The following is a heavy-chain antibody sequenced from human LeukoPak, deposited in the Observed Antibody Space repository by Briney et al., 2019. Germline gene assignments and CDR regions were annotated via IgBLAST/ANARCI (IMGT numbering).Heavy chain of an antibody. Sequence: PSETLSLTCAVSGYSISSGYYWGWIRQPPGKGLEWIGSIHHSGSTYYNPSLKSRVTISVDTSKNQFSLKLSSVTAADTAVYYCARQLVGWSWQLGEGYYMDVWGKGTTVTVSS. J-gene: IGHJ6*03. CDR3: ARQLVGWSWQLGEGYYMDV. CDR2: IHHSGST. D-gene: IGHD6-6*01. V-gene: IGHV4-38-2*01. CDR1: GYSISSGYY.